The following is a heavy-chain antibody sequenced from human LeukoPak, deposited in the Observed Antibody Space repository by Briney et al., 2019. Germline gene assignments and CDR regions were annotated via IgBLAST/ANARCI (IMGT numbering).Heavy chain of an antibody. J-gene: IGHJ4*02. V-gene: IGHV3-7*01. CDR1: VLIFRIYC. D-gene: IGHD5-12*01. Sequence: GGSLSLFCTASVLIFRIYCMLWPRQATGKGRECVANIKQDGSEIYYVDSVKGRFTISRDTAKDSLYLQMNSLRAEDTAVYYCARDRGHSGYDLYDYWGQGTLVTVSS. CDR3: ARDRGHSGYDLYDY. CDR2: IKQDGSEI.